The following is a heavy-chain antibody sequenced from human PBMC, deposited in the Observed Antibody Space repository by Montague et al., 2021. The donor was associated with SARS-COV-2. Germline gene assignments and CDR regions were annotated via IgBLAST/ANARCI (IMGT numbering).Heavy chain of an antibody. Sequence: TLSLTCTVSGGSISGGGYYWSWIRQHPGEGLEWIGYIYYSGSTYYNPSLKSRVTISVDTSKNQFSLKLSSVTAADTAVYYCASTYGGNLGYYYYYMDVWGKGTTVTVSS. CDR1: GGSISGGGYY. CDR3: ASTYGGNLGYYYYYMDV. D-gene: IGHD4-23*01. CDR2: IYYSGST. V-gene: IGHV4-31*03. J-gene: IGHJ6*03.